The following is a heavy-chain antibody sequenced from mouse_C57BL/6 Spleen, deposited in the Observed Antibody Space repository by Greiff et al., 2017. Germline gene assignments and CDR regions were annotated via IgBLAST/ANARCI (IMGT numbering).Heavy chain of an antibody. J-gene: IGHJ4*01. CDR2: ISSGSSTI. Sequence: DVKLVESGGGLVKPGGSLKLSCAASGFTFSDYGMHWVRQAPEKGLEWVAYISSGSSTIYYADTGKGRFTLSRDNAKSTLFLQMTSLRSEDTAMYYCARPEGYYGQGSAMDYWGQGTSVTVSS. V-gene: IGHV5-17*01. CDR3: ARPEGYYGQGSAMDY. CDR1: GFTFSDYG. D-gene: IGHD2-1*01.